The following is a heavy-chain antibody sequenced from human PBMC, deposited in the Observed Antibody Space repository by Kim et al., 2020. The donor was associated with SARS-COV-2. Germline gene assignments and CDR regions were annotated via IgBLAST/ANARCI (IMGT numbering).Heavy chain of an antibody. CDR1: GGSFSGYY. Sequence: SETLSLTCAVYGGSFSGYYWSWIRQPPGKGLEWIGEINHSGSTNYNPSLKSRVTISVDTSKNQFSLKLSSVTAADTAVYYCARGKWRADYWGQGTLVTVSS. D-gene: IGHD5-12*01. CDR2: INHSGST. J-gene: IGHJ4*02. V-gene: IGHV4-34*01. CDR3: ARGKWRADY.